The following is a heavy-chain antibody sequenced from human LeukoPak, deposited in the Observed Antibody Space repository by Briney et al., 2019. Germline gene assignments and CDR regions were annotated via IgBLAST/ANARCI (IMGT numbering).Heavy chain of an antibody. CDR1: GGSISSSSYY. CDR3: ARGVTMIVVVIHDWYFDL. V-gene: IGHV4-39*01. D-gene: IGHD3-22*01. CDR2: IYYTRST. Sequence: PSETLSLTCTVSGGSISSSSYYWGWIRQPPGKGLEWIGSIYYTRSTYYNPSLKSRVTISVDTSKNQFSLKLTSVTAADTAVYYCARGVTMIVVVIHDWYFDLWGRGTLVTDSS. J-gene: IGHJ2*01.